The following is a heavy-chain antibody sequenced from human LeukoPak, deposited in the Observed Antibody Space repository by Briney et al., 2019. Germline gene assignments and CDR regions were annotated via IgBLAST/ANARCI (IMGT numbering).Heavy chain of an antibody. CDR2: ISGNGGRT. CDR1: GFTFSTYT. V-gene: IGHV3-23*01. Sequence: GGSLRLSCAASGFTFSTYTMAWVRQAPGGGLEWVSGISGNGGRTYYADSVKGRFAISRDDSKSTLYLQMNSLRGEDTAVYYCAKDFGRDLGGPGYWGRGTLVIVSS. D-gene: IGHD3-10*01. J-gene: IGHJ4*02. CDR3: AKDFGRDLGGPGY.